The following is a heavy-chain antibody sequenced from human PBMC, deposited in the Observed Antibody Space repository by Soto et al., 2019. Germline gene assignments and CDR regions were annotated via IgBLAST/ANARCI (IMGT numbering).Heavy chain of an antibody. V-gene: IGHV3-43*01. D-gene: IGHD1-26*01. CDR1: GFTFDDYT. CDR3: AKAPSGSYLLNV. CDR2: ISWDGGST. Sequence: HPGGSLRLSCAASGFTFDDYTMHWVRQAPGKGLEWVSLISWDGGSTYYADSVKGRFTISRDNSKNSLYLQMNSLRTEDTALYYCAKAPSGSYLLNVWGQGTTVTVS. J-gene: IGHJ6*02.